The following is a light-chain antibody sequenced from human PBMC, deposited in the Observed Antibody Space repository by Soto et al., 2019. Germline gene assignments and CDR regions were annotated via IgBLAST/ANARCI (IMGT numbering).Light chain of an antibody. CDR1: QSVRDN. CDR2: RAS. CDR3: QQYGHSPRT. Sequence: EILLTQSPATLAVSPGEGATLSCRASQSVRDNLAWYQQKPGQAPRLLIYRASTRATGVPARFSGSGSGTEFTLTITRLEPEDFALYYCQQYGHSPRTFGQGTKVEIK. J-gene: IGKJ1*01. V-gene: IGKV3-15*01.